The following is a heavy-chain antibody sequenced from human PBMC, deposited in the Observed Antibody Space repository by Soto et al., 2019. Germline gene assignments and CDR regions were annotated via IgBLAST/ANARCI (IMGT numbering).Heavy chain of an antibody. CDR2: IGTQHDT. Sequence: EVQLVESGGGLVEPGGSLRLSCAASGFTFSAFDMHWVRQATGKGLEWVAAIGTQHDTYYPDSVKGRFTISRENAKNSLLLQKKRLRAGDPGVFYWGRPASYRPWGGGWFDPWGQGTLVTVSS. CDR1: GFTFSAFD. D-gene: IGHD3-16*01. J-gene: IGHJ5*02. V-gene: IGHV3-13*01. CDR3: GRPASYRPWGGGWFDP.